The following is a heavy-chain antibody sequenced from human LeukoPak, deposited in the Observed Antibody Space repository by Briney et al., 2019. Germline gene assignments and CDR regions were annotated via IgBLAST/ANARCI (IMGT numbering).Heavy chain of an antibody. D-gene: IGHD3-3*01. CDR3: ARLTRASFGVAIGSLDY. CDR2: IFYSGTT. CDR1: SGSISSNNYF. J-gene: IGHJ4*02. V-gene: IGHV4-39*02. Sequence: SETLSLTCTVSSGSISSNNYFWGWIRQPPGKGLEWIGNIFYSGTTYYNPSLKSRVTISVDTSKNHFSLKLNSVTAADTAMYYCARLTRASFGVAIGSLDYWGQGTLVTVSS.